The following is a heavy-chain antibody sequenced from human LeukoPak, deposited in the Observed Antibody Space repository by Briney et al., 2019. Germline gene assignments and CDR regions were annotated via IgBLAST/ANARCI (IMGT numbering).Heavy chain of an antibody. Sequence: SWIRQHPGKGLEWIGYIYYSGSTYYNPSLKSRVTISVDTSKNQFSLKLSSVTAADTAVYYCAREVDTAMATDYWGQGTLVTVSS. J-gene: IGHJ4*02. D-gene: IGHD5-18*01. V-gene: IGHV4-31*02. CDR2: IYYSGST. CDR3: AREVDTAMATDY.